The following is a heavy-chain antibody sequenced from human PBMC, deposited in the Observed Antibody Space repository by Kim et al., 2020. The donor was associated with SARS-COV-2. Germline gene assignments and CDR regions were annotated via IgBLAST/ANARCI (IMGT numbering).Heavy chain of an antibody. V-gene: IGHV4-39*01. CDR2: IYYSGST. CDR1: GGSISSSSYY. J-gene: IGHJ4*02. D-gene: IGHD2-15*01. Sequence: SETLSLTCTVSGGSISSSSYYWGWIRQPPGKGLEWIGSIYYSGSTYYNPSLKSRVTISVDTSKNQFSLKLSSVTAADTAVYYCARSLLPPPEVWVVAAIPTYFDYWGQGTLVTVSS. CDR3: ARSLLPPPEVWVVAAIPTYFDY.